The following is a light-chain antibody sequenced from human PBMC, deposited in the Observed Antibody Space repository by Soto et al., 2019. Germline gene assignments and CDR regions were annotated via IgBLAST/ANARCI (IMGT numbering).Light chain of an antibody. J-gene: IGLJ3*02. V-gene: IGLV3-1*01. CDR1: KLGNRY. Sequence: SYELTQPPSVSVSPGQTATITCSGDKLGNRYVSWYQQRPGQSPTLVIYQDTERPSEIPEHFSGSNSGNTATLTITGTQPLDEADYYCQAWDGSSVVFGGGTKLTVL. CDR3: QAWDGSSVV. CDR2: QDT.